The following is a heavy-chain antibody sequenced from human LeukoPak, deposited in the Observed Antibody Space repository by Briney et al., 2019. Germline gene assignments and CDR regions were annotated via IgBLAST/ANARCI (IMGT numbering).Heavy chain of an antibody. CDR3: ARWGGGQSVVPAAPFDY. V-gene: IGHV3-30-3*01. J-gene: IGHJ4*02. Sequence: GGSLRLSCAASGFTFSSYAMHWVRQAPGKGLEWVAVISYDGSNKYYADSVKGRFTISRDNSKNTLYLQMNSLRAEDTAVYYCARWGGGQSVVPAAPFDYWGQGTLVTVSS. CDR2: ISYDGSNK. D-gene: IGHD2-2*01. CDR1: GFTFSSYA.